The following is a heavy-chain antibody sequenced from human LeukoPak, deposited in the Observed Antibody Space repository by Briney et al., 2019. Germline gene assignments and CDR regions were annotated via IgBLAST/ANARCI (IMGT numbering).Heavy chain of an antibody. CDR2: ISYSAST. Sequence: SETLSLTCSVSGGSISSRSYYWGWIRRPPGKGLEWIGGISYSASTYYNPSLKSRVTISVDTSKNQFSLKLSSVTAADTALYYCARQRWLVHNWFDPWGQGTLVTVSS. CDR1: GGSISSRSYY. CDR3: ARQRWLVHNWFDP. V-gene: IGHV4-39*01. J-gene: IGHJ5*02. D-gene: IGHD6-19*01.